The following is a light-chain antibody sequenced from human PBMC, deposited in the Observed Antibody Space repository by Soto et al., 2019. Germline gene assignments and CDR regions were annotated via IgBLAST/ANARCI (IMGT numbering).Light chain of an antibody. CDR2: EVS. CDR1: YSDIGSYNY. Sequence: QSALTQPASVSGSPGQSITISCTGTYSDIGSYNYVSWYQQHPGRAPKLIIYEVSNRPSGISYRFSGSKSGNTASLTISGLEAEDEADYYCCSYAGSSTLRVFGTGTKVTVL. CDR3: CSYAGSSTLRV. J-gene: IGLJ1*01. V-gene: IGLV2-23*02.